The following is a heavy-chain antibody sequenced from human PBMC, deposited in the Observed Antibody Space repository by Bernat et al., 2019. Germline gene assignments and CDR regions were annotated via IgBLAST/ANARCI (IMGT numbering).Heavy chain of an antibody. J-gene: IGHJ4*02. CDR1: GYTLTELS. CDR2: FDPEDGET. CDR3: ATDPGGYCTGGVCPRFDY. V-gene: IGHV1-24*01. Sequence: QVQLVQSGAEVKKPGASVKVSCKVSGYTLTELSMHWVRQAPGKGLEWMGGFDPEDGETIYAQKFQGRVTMTEDTSTDTAYMGLSSLRSEDTAVYYCATDPGGYCTGGVCPRFDYWGQGTLVTVSS. D-gene: IGHD2-8*02.